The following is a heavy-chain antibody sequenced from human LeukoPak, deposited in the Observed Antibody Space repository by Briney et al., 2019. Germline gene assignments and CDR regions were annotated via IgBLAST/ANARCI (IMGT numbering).Heavy chain of an antibody. CDR3: ARDSSGYLDY. CDR2: ISYDGSNK. V-gene: IGHV3-30*01. CDR1: GFTFSSYA. D-gene: IGHD3-22*01. J-gene: IGHJ4*02. Sequence: GGSLRLSCAASGFTFSSYAMHWVRQAPGKGLEWVAVISYDGSNKYYADSVKGRFTISRDNSKNTLYLQMNSLRAEDTAVYYCARDSSGYLDYWGQGSLVTVSS.